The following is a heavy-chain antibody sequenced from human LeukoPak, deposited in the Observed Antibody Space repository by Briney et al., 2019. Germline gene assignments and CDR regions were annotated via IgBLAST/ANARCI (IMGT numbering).Heavy chain of an antibody. V-gene: IGHV4-39*01. CDR3: ARRGLTVAAI. CDR2: IDYSGNT. Sequence: SQTLSLTCTVSDGSITSSSYHWAWIRQPPGKGLEWIGRIDYSGNTYYNPSLKSRVTISVDTSKKQFSLRLTSVTAADTAVYYCARRGLTVAAIWGQGTLVTVSS. D-gene: IGHD2-21*02. CDR1: DGSITSSSYH. J-gene: IGHJ4*02.